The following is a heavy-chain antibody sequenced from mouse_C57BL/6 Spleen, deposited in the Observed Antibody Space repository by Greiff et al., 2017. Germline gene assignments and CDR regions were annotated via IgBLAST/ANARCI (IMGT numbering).Heavy chain of an antibody. CDR2: FHPYNDDT. Sequence: QVQLQQSGAELVKPGASVKMSCKASGYTFTTYPIEWMKQNHGKSLEWIGNFHPYNDDTKYNEKFKGKATLTVEKSSSTVYLGLSRLTSDDSAVYYCARAGGYYDYDPYYFDYWGQGTTLTVSS. V-gene: IGHV1-47*01. CDR3: ARAGGYYDYDPYYFDY. D-gene: IGHD2-4*01. CDR1: GYTFTTYP. J-gene: IGHJ2*01.